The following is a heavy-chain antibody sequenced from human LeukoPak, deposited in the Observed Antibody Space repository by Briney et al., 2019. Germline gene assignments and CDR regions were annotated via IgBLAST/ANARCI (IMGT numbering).Heavy chain of an antibody. D-gene: IGHD6-19*01. V-gene: IGHV3-21*01. CDR2: ISSSSSYI. CDR1: GFTFSSYS. Sequence: GGSLRLSCAASGFTFSSYSMNWVRQAPGKGLEWVSSISSSSSYIYYADSVKGRFTISRDNAKNSLYLQMNSLRAEDTAVYYCARVPPPHRYSSGWYPDYWGQGTLVTVSS. CDR3: ARVPPPHRYSSGWYPDY. J-gene: IGHJ4*02.